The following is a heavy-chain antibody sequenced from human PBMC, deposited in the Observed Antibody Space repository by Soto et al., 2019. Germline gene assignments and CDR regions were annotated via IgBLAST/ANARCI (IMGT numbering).Heavy chain of an antibody. CDR2: ISAYNGNT. J-gene: IGHJ5*02. D-gene: IGHD5-18*01. Sequence: QVQLVQSGAEVKKPGASVKVSCKASGYTFTSYGISWVRQAPGQGLEWMGWISAYNGNTNYAQKLQGRGTMTTDTSTSTAYMERRSLRSDDTAVYYCARDHAMAHPGYWFDPWGQGTLVTVSS. CDR1: GYTFTSYG. V-gene: IGHV1-18*01. CDR3: ARDHAMAHPGYWFDP.